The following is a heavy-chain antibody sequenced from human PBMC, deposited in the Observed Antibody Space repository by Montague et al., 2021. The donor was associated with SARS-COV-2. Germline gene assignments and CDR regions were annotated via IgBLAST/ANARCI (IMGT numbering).Heavy chain of an antibody. Sequence: SLRLSCAASGFTFNNYWMNWIRQSPEKGLEWVANINQDGTEIYYVDSVKGRFTISRDHAKNSLFLQMTRLRVEDTAVYYCTRQPNWGQGNLVTVSS. J-gene: IGHJ4*02. CDR3: TRQPN. D-gene: IGHD1-14*01. CDR1: GFTFNNYW. CDR2: INQDGTEI. V-gene: IGHV3-7*03.